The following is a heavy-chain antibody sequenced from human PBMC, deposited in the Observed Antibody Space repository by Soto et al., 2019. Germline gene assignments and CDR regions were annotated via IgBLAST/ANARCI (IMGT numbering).Heavy chain of an antibody. CDR2: IQSGGPT. Sequence: GGSLRLSCAASGFTVSSKYMSWVRQAPGKGLEWVSLIQSGGPTYYADSVKGRFTISRDTSENTLHLQMDSLRAEDTAVYYCARDDVLCDGGRCYGVSLDVWWKGTSVNVGS. CDR1: GFTVSSKY. J-gene: IGHJ6*01. D-gene: IGHD2-15*01. V-gene: IGHV3-66*01. CDR3: ARDDVLCDGGRCYGVSLDV.